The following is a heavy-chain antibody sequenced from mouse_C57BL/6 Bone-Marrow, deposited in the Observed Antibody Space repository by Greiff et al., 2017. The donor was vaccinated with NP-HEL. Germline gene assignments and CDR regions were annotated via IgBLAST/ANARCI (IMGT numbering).Heavy chain of an antibody. CDR1: GYAFSSSW. CDR2: IYPGDGDT. Sequence: VKLMESGPELVKPGASVKISCKASGYAFSSSWMNWVKQRPGKGLEWIGRIYPGDGDTNYNGKFKGKATLTADKSSSTAYMQRSSLTSEDSAVYFCARAMVTTYYAMDDWGQGTSVTVAS. V-gene: IGHV1-82*01. CDR3: ARAMVTTYYAMDD. D-gene: IGHD2-2*01. J-gene: IGHJ4*01.